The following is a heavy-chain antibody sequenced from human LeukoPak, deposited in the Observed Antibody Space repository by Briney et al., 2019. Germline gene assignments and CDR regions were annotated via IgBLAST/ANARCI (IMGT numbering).Heavy chain of an antibody. J-gene: IGHJ4*02. CDR2: MYLSGTT. D-gene: IGHD3-22*01. Sequence: SETLSLTCTVSGDSINSLDLWSWVRPPPGKGLEWIGEMYLSGTTHSNPSVKSRVTISIDKSKNQLFLNLSSVTAAGTAVYYCAGLVGRYSSGLYYYYFDYWGQGTLVTVSS. CDR1: GDSINSLDL. V-gene: IGHV4-4*02. CDR3: AGLVGRYSSGLYYYYFDY.